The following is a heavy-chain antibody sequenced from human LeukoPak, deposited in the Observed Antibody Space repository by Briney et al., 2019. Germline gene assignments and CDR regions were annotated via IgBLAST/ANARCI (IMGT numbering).Heavy chain of an antibody. J-gene: IGHJ4*02. CDR3: AKGLSGSYLAPFDY. Sequence: GGSLRLSCAASGFTFDDYAMHWVRQAPGKGLEWVSGISWNSGSIGYADSVKGRFTISRDNAKNSLYLQMNSLRAEDTALYYCAKGLSGSYLAPFDYWGQGTLVTVSS. V-gene: IGHV3-9*01. D-gene: IGHD1-26*01. CDR1: GFTFDDYA. CDR2: ISWNSGSI.